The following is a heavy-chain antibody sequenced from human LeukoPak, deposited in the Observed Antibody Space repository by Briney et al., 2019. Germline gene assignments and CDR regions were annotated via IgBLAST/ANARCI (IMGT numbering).Heavy chain of an antibody. CDR2: ISNSDFST. CDR1: GITFSNYA. D-gene: IGHD4-23*01. Sequence: GGSLRLSCAASGITFSNYAMSWVRQAPGKGLEWVSTISNSDFSTYYADSVKGRFTISRDNSKNTLYLQMNSLRTEDTAVYYCAKSGNNRFDYWGQGTLVTVSS. J-gene: IGHJ4*02. CDR3: AKSGNNRFDY. V-gene: IGHV3-23*01.